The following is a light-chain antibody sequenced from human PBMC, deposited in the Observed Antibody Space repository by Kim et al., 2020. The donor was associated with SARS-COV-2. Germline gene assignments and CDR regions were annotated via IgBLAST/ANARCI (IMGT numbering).Light chain of an antibody. J-gene: IGLJ2*01. CDR1: KLGDKY. CDR2: KDS. Sequence: VSPGQTASITCSGDKLGDKYACWYQQKPGQSPVLVIYKDSKRPSGIPERFSGSNAGNTATLTISGTQAMDEADYYCQAWDSSTKVFGGGTQLTVL. CDR3: QAWDSSTKV. V-gene: IGLV3-1*01.